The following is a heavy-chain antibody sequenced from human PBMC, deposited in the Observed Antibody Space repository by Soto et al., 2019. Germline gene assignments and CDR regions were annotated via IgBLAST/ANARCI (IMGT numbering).Heavy chain of an antibody. J-gene: IGHJ4*02. CDR3: ARGGGCSSTSCSYFDY. V-gene: IGHV3-33*01. D-gene: IGHD2-2*01. Sequence: QVQLVESGGGVVQPGRSLRLSCAASGFTFSSYGMHWVRQAPGKGLEWGAVIWYDGSNKYYADSVKGRFTISRDNSKNTLYLQMNSLRAEDTAVYYCARGGGCSSTSCSYFDYWGQGTLVTVSS. CDR2: IWYDGSNK. CDR1: GFTFSSYG.